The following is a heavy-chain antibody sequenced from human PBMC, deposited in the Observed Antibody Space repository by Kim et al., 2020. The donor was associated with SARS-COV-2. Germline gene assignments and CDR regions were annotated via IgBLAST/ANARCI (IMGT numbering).Heavy chain of an antibody. D-gene: IGHD3-10*01. V-gene: IGHV4-34*01. CDR2: INHSGST. CDR3: ARRHYYGSGSYYY. CDR1: GGSFSGYY. Sequence: SETLSLTCAVYGGSFSGYYWSWIRQPPGKGLEWIGEINHSGSTNYNPSLKSRVTISVDTSKNQFSLKLSSVTAADTAVYYCARRHYYGSGSYYYWGQGTL. J-gene: IGHJ4*02.